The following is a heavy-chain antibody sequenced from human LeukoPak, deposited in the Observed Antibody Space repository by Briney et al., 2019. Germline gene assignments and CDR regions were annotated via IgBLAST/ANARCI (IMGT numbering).Heavy chain of an antibody. CDR3: ARFKAAGVDGFDI. J-gene: IGHJ3*02. Sequence: SQTLSLTCAISGDSVSSNSAAWNWIRQSPSRGLEWLGRTYYRSKWYNEYAVSVRSRLTINPDTSKNQFSLQLNSVTPEDTAVYYCARFKAAGVDGFDIWGQGTMVTVSS. CDR2: TYYRSKWYN. V-gene: IGHV6-1*01. D-gene: IGHD6-13*01. CDR1: GDSVSSNSAA.